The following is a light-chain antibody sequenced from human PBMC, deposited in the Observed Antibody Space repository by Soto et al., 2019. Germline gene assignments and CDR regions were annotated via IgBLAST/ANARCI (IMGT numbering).Light chain of an antibody. J-gene: IGKJ2*01. Sequence: EIVMTQSPASLSVSPGDGATLSCRASQSVASNVAWYQQKPGQGPRLLIHGASTRAVGVPARFSGSGSGTDFTLTINSRQSEDFAVYYCQQYHNWPPQYTFGQGTKLQIK. CDR3: QQYHNWPPQYT. CDR1: QSVASN. V-gene: IGKV3-15*01. CDR2: GAS.